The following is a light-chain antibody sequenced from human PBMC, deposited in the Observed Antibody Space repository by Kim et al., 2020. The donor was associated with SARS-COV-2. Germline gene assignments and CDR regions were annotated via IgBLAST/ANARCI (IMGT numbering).Light chain of an antibody. CDR3: AAWDDRLNGYV. V-gene: IGLV1-36*01. Sequence: QSVLTQPPSVSEAPRQRVTISCSGGTSNIGNNAVNWYQQLPGKPPKLLVYYDDLLTSGVSDRFSGSRSGTSASLAISGLQSGDEGDYYCAAWDDRLNGYVFGTGTKVTVL. CDR2: YDD. CDR1: TSNIGNNA. J-gene: IGLJ1*01.